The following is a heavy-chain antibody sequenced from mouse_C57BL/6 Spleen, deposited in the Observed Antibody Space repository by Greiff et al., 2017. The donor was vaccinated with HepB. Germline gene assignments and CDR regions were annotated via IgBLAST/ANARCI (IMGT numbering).Heavy chain of an antibody. J-gene: IGHJ2*01. Sequence: ESGPGLVKPSQSLSLTCSVTGYSITSGYYWNWIRQFPGNKLEWMGYISYDGSNNYNPSLKNRISITRDTSKNQFFLKLNSVTTEDTATYYCARVGTVEYFDYWGQGTTLTVSS. V-gene: IGHV3-6*01. CDR3: ARVGTVEYFDY. CDR1: GYSITSGYY. D-gene: IGHD4-1*01. CDR2: ISYDGSN.